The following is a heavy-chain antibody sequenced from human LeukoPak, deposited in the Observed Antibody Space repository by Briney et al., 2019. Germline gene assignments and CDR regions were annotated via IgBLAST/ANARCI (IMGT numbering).Heavy chain of an antibody. CDR1: GFTFSSYW. Sequence: PGGSLRLSCAASGFTFSSYWMSWVRQAPGKGLEWVANINQHGTDKYYVDSVRGRFTIYRDNAKTSLYLQMNSLRAEDTAVYYCAANGGPFDFWGQGTLVTVSS. V-gene: IGHV3-7*05. CDR2: INQHGTDK. CDR3: AANGGPFDF. J-gene: IGHJ4*02. D-gene: IGHD4-23*01.